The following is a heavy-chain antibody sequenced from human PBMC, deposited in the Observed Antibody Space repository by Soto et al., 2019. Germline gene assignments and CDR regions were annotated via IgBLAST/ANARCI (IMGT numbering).Heavy chain of an antibody. D-gene: IGHD3-3*01. CDR3: AREAPLPFSSHDLNWFDP. J-gene: IGHJ5*02. Sequence: HPGGSLRLSCAASGFTFSSYSMNWVRQAPGKGLEWVSYISSSSSTIYYADSVKGRFTISRDNAKNSLYLQMNSLRDEDTAVYYCAREAPLPFSSHDLNWFDPWGQGTLVTVSS. CDR2: ISSSSSTI. CDR1: GFTFSSYS. V-gene: IGHV3-48*02.